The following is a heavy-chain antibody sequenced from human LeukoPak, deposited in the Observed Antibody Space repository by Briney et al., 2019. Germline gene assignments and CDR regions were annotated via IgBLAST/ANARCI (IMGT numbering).Heavy chain of an antibody. Sequence: PSETLSLTCAVYGGSFSGYYWSWIRQPPGKGLEWIGEINHSGSTNYNPSLKSRVTISVDTSKNQFSLRLSSVTAADTAVYYCARGRRIAARSGFDYWGQGTLVTVSS. D-gene: IGHD6-6*01. CDR2: INHSGST. J-gene: IGHJ4*02. CDR1: GGSFSGYY. CDR3: ARGRRIAARSGFDY. V-gene: IGHV4-34*01.